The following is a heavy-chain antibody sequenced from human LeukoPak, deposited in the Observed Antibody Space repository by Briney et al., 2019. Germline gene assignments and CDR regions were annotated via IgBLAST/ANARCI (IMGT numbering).Heavy chain of an antibody. D-gene: IGHD2-15*01. CDR2: ISGGGGNT. J-gene: IGHJ6*03. CDR3: AKAGDIVVVVAPHYMDV. V-gene: IGHV3-23*01. CDR1: GFTFSSYA. Sequence: GGSLRLSRAASGFTFSSYAISWVRQAPGKGLEWVSVISGGGGNTYYADSVKGRFTISRDNSKNTLYLQMNSLRAEDTAVYYCAKAGDIVVVVAPHYMDVWGKGTTVTVSS.